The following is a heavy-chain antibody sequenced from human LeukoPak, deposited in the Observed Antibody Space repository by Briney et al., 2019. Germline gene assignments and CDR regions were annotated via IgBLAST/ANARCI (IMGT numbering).Heavy chain of an antibody. J-gene: IGHJ4*02. CDR1: GFTFSNYA. D-gene: IGHD3-22*01. CDR2: ISGSGGNT. CDR3: AKMWSSDYLDY. V-gene: IGHV3-23*01. Sequence: PGGSLRLSCVASGFTFSNYAMNWVRQAPGKGLEWVSTISGSGGNTYYEDSVKGRFTISRDNSKNTLYLQMNSLRAEDTAVYFCAKMWSSDYLDYWGQGTLVTVSS.